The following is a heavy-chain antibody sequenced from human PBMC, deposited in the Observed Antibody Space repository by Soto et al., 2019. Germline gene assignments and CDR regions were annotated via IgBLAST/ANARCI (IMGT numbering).Heavy chain of an antibody. D-gene: IGHD1-1*01. CDR2: IYHSGST. Sequence: PSETLSLTCAVSGGSISSGGYSWNWIRQPPGKGLEWIGYIYHSGSTLYNPSLKSRVTISVDKSKNQFSLKLTSVTAADTAVYYCARDQLEGNWFDPRGQGTLVTVPS. J-gene: IGHJ5*02. CDR1: GGSISSGGYS. V-gene: IGHV4-30-2*01. CDR3: ARDQLEGNWFDP.